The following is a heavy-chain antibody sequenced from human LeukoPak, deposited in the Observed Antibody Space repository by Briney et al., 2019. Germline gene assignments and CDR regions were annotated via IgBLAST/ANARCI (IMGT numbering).Heavy chain of an antibody. D-gene: IGHD3-22*01. CDR3: ARALYDTSGYYYGEFDY. V-gene: IGHV3-64*01. J-gene: IGHJ4*02. Sequence: GGSLRLSCAASGFTFSTYAMHWVRQAPGKGLEYVSAINSDGSSTYYANSVKGRFTISRDNSKNTLYLQMGSLRADDMAVYYCARALYDTSGYYYGEFDYWGQGTLVTVSS. CDR1: GFTFSTYA. CDR2: INSDGSST.